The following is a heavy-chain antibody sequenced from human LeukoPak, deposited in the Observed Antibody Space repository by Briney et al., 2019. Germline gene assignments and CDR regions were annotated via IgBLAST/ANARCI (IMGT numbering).Heavy chain of an antibody. CDR3: ARGRAATGTDWFDP. Sequence: SGESLKISCKGSGYIFTNYWISWVRQMPGKGLEWMGRIDPSDSYTNYSPSFQGHVTISADKSISTAYLQWSSLKASDTAMYYCARGRAATGTDWFDPWGQGTLVTVSS. CDR1: GYIFTNYW. J-gene: IGHJ5*02. V-gene: IGHV5-10-1*01. CDR2: IDPSDSYT. D-gene: IGHD6-13*01.